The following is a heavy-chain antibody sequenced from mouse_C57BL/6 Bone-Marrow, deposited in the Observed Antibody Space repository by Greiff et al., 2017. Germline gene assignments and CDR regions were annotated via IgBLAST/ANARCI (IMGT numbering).Heavy chain of an antibody. CDR3: ARCPYDGYYVYWYFDV. J-gene: IGHJ1*03. Sequence: QVQLQQPGAELVMPGASVKLSCKASGYTFTSYWMHWVKQRPGQGLEWIGEIDPSDSYTNYNQKFKGQSTLTVDKSTSTAYMQLSSLTSEDSAVYYCARCPYDGYYVYWYFDVWSTGTTVTVSS. D-gene: IGHD2-3*01. CDR1: GYTFTSYW. V-gene: IGHV1-69*01. CDR2: IDPSDSYT.